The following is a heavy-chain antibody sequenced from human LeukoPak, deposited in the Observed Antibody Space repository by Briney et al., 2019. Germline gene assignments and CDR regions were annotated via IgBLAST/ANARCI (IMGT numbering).Heavy chain of an antibody. CDR3: AREYSGYGVPYYYYYYMDV. CDR1: GFTFSSYT. Sequence: PGGSLRLSCAASGFTFSSYTMNWVRQAPGKGLEWVSSISSSSSYIYYADSVKGRFTISRDNAKNSLYLQMNSLRAEDTAVYYCAREYSGYGVPYYYYYYMDVWGKGTTVTISS. CDR2: ISSSSSYI. J-gene: IGHJ6*03. D-gene: IGHD5-12*01. V-gene: IGHV3-21*01.